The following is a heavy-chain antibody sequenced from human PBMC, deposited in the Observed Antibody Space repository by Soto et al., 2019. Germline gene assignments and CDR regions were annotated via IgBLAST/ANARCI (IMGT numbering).Heavy chain of an antibody. CDR2: ISAGGDMT. CDR1: GFTLSSYA. D-gene: IGHD2-15*01. V-gene: IGHV3-23*01. J-gene: IGHJ6*02. Sequence: DVQLLESGGNLVQPGGSLTLSCSASGFTLSSYAMSWVRQAPGKGLEWVSSISAGGDMTYNSDSVKGRFTISRDNANNAVFLQMHNLRIEDTALYYCARGERGGSRSSASYYYSGWDVWGQGATVTVS. CDR3: ARGERGGSRSSASYYYSGWDV.